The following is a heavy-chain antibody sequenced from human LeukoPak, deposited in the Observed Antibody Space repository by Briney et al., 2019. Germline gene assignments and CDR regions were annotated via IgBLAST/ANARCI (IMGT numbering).Heavy chain of an antibody. CDR1: GFTFSSYS. CDR3: ARDGAAAGTFPH. Sequence: GGSLRLSCAASGFTFSSYSMNWVRQAPGKGLEWVSSISSSSSYIYYADSVKGRFTISRDNAKNSLYLQMNSLRAEDTAVYYCARDGAAAGTFPHWGQGTLVTVSS. D-gene: IGHD6-13*01. J-gene: IGHJ4*02. CDR2: ISSSSSYI. V-gene: IGHV3-21*01.